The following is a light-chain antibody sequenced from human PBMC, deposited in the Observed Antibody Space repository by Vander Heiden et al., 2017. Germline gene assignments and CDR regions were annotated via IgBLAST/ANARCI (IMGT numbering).Light chain of an antibody. J-gene: IGLJ2*01. V-gene: IGLV3-1*01. CDR2: QDR. CDR1: TSAAKK. Sequence: SSALTQPPSVSVSPGPTAPISCSGDTSAAKKACWYQQKPGHSPVLIIYQDRKRPSGIPERFSGSNSGNTATLTISGTQAMDEADYYCQAWDISTVVFGGGTKLTVL. CDR3: QAWDISTVV.